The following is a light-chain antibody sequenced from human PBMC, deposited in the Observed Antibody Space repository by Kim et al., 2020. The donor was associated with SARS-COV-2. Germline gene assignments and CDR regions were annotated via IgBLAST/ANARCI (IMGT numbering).Light chain of an antibody. CDR2: GAS. Sequence: EIVLTQSPGTLSLSPGERATLSCRASQSISDNYLAWYQQIPGQAPRLLIYGASRRATGIPDRFSGSGSGSDFTLTITRLQPEDYAVYYCHQSGSSPHTFGQGTKLEI. V-gene: IGKV3-20*01. CDR3: HQSGSSPHT. CDR1: QSISDNY. J-gene: IGKJ2*01.